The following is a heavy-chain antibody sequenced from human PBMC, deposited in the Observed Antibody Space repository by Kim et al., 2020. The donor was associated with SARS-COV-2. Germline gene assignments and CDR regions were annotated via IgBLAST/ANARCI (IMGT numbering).Heavy chain of an antibody. D-gene: IGHD1-26*01. J-gene: IGHJ6*03. V-gene: IGHV3-48*03. Sequence: GGSLRLSCTPSSFSFNNYDMSWVRQAPGKGLEWVSYISSSGYTINYADSVKGRFTISRDNARNSLYLQLTSLGAEDTAVYYCAGGIYSNYYWFHMDVWGKGTTVTVSS. CDR2: ISSSGYTI. CDR3: AGGIYSNYYWFHMDV. CDR1: SFSFNNYD.